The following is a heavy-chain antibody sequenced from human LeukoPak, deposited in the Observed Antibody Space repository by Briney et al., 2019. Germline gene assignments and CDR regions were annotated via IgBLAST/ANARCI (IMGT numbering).Heavy chain of an antibody. CDR1: GYSISSGYY. CDR2: IYHRGSA. V-gene: IGHV4-38-2*02. D-gene: IGHD5-18*01. CDR3: ARAGGYGLIDY. J-gene: IGHJ4*02. Sequence: PSETLSLTCTVSGYSISSGYYWGWIRQPPGKGLEWIGSIYHRGSAYYNPSLKSRVTISLDTSKNQFSLKVGSMTAADTAVYYCARAGGYGLIDYWGQGTMVTVSS.